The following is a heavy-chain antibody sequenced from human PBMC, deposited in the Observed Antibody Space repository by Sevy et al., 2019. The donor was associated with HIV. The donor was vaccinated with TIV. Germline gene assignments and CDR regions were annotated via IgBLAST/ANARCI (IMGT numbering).Heavy chain of an antibody. CDR3: TTESKKRGRSGLLDY. J-gene: IGHJ4*02. D-gene: IGHD3-10*01. V-gene: IGHV3-15*01. CDR1: GFTFSNAW. CDR2: IKSKTDGGTT. Sequence: GGSLRLSCAASGFTFSNAWMSWVRQAPGKGLEWVGRIKSKTDGGTTDYAAPVKGRITISRDDSKNTLYLQMNSLKTEDTAIYYCTTESKKRGRSGLLDYWGQGTLVTVSS.